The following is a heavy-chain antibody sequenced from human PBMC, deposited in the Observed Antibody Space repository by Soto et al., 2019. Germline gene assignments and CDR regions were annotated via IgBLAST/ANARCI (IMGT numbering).Heavy chain of an antibody. J-gene: IGHJ4*02. CDR2: VIPIFPKA. V-gene: IGHV1-69*01. CDR1: GGTFGSDA. CDR3: ARCQSDSSGPGYLDS. D-gene: IGHD3-22*01. Sequence: QVRLVQAEAEVKKAGSSVKVSCKASGGTFGSDAVTWVRQAPGEGLEWMGGVIPIFPKANYAQKVQGRATTTVDQSTSTVHLELISLKSEDTAMYYCARCQSDSSGPGYLDSWGQGTLVTV.